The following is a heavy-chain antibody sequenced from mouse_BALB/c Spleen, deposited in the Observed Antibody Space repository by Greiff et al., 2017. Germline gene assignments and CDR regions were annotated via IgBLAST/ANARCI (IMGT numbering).Heavy chain of an antibody. J-gene: IGHJ3*01. CDR3: AREGSYYGSAFAY. CDR1: GYSITSGYY. V-gene: IGHV3-6*02. Sequence: EVQLVESGPGLVKPSQSLSLTCSVTGYSITSGYYWNWIRQFPGNKLEWMGYISYDGSNNYNPSLKNRISITRDTSKNQFFLKLNSVTTEDTATYYCAREGSYYGSAFAYWGQGTLVTVSA. CDR2: ISYDGSN. D-gene: IGHD1-1*01.